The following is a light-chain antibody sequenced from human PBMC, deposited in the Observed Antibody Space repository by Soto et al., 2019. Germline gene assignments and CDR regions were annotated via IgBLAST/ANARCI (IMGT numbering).Light chain of an antibody. J-gene: IGKJ2*01. V-gene: IGKV1-33*01. CDR3: QQYYDIPYT. CDR1: QDINNY. CDR2: DAS. Sequence: DIQMTQSPSSLSASVGDRVTITCQASQDINNYLNWYQQKPGKAPKLLIYDASTLETGVPSRFSGRASGTDFTFTISSLLPEDIATYYCQQYYDIPYTFDQGTKLEIK.